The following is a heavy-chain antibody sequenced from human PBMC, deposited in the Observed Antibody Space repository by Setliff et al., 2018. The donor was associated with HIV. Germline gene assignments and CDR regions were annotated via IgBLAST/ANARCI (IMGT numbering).Heavy chain of an antibody. CDR1: GFSLITSGVG. CDR3: AHTTSFDFWTPGPMGV. J-gene: IGHJ6*03. V-gene: IGHV2-5*01. Sequence: ESGPTLVNPTQTLSLTCTFSGFSLITSGVGVGWIRQPPGKALEWLALIYWNDDKRYSPSLKSRLTIRKDASKNQVVLTMTKMDPVDTGTYYCAHTTSFDFWTPGPMGVGGKGTTVTVSS. CDR2: IYWNDDK. D-gene: IGHD3-3*01.